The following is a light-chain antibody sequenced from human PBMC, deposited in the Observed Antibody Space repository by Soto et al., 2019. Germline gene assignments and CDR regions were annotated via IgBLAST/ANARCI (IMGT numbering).Light chain of an antibody. CDR1: QSVLYSSDNKNY. CDR3: HQYDTTPRLT. J-gene: IGKJ4*01. CDR2: WAS. V-gene: IGKV4-1*01. Sequence: DIVMTQSPDALALSLGERATMNCKSSQSVLYSSDNKNYLDWYQHKPGQPPKLLIYWASTRESGVPDRFSGSGSGTDFTLTISGLQADDVAVYYCHQYDTTPRLTFGGGTRVEI.